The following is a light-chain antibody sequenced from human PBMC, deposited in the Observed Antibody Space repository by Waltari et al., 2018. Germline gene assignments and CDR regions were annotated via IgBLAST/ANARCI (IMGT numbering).Light chain of an antibody. J-gene: IGLJ1*01. Sequence: KYACWYQQKPGQSPVLVIYQDSKRPSGIPERFSGSNSGNTATLTISGTQAMDEADYYCQAYDSNTFYVFGTGTKVTVL. CDR2: QDS. CDR3: QAYDSNTFYV. V-gene: IGLV3-1*01. CDR1: KY.